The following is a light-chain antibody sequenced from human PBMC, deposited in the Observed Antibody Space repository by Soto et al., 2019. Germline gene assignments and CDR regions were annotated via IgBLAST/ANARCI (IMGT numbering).Light chain of an antibody. V-gene: IGKV3-11*01. CDR1: QSVGSY. CDR2: EAS. J-gene: IGKJ2*01. CDR3: QQRSNWRFT. Sequence: EIVLTQSPATLSLSPGERATLSCRASQSVGSYLAWYQQQPGQAPRLLIYEASNRAAGIPARFIGSGSGTDFTLTISSLEPEDFGVYYCQQRSNWRFTFGQGTKLEIK.